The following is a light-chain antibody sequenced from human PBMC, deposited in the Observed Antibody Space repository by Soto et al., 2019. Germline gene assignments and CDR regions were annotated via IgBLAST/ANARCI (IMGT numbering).Light chain of an antibody. V-gene: IGKV3D-20*02. CDR3: QQSSKGAT. CDR2: GAS. CDR1: QSVSSSH. Sequence: EIVLTQSPGTLSLSPGERATLSCRASQSVSSSHLAWYQQKPGQAPRLLIYGASSRATGIPDRFSGSGSGTDFTLTISRLEPEDFAVYYCQQSSKGATFAPGTKVDVK. J-gene: IGKJ3*01.